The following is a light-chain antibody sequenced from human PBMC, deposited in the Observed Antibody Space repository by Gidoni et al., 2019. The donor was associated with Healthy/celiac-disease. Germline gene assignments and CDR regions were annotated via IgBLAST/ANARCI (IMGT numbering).Light chain of an antibody. CDR2: KAS. J-gene: IGKJ4*01. V-gene: IGKV1-5*03. CDR1: QSISSW. CDR3: QQYNSYPRT. Sequence: DIQMTQSPSTLSASVGDRVTITCRASQSISSWLAWYQQKPGKAPKLLIYKASSLESGVPSRVSGGGSGTEFTLTISSLQPDDFATYYCQQYNSYPRTFGGGTKVEIK.